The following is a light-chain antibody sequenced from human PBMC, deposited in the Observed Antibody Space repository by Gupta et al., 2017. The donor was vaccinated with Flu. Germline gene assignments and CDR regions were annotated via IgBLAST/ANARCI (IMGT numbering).Light chain of an antibody. V-gene: IGKV3-20*01. Sequence: TQSPGTQSLSPGERATLSCRASQSVSSSYLAWYQQKPGQAPRLLIYGASSRATGSPDRFSGSGSGTDFTLTISRLEPEDFAVYYCQQYGSSPTFGGGTKVEIK. CDR3: QQYGSSPT. CDR2: GAS. CDR1: QSVSSSY. J-gene: IGKJ4*01.